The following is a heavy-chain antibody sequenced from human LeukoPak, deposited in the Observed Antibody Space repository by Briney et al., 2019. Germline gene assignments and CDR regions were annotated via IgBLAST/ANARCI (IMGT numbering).Heavy chain of an antibody. CDR1: GGSVRSYY. CDR2: IHNSGST. CDR3: VRDWEGYNFDI. V-gene: IGHV4-59*02. Sequence: SETLSLTCTVSGGSVRSYYWSWIRQPPGEGLEWIAYIHNSGSTNYNPSLKSRVTISVDTSKNQLSLQLRTVTAADTAVYYCVRDWEGYNFDIWGQGTMVTVSS. D-gene: IGHD5-12*01. J-gene: IGHJ3*02.